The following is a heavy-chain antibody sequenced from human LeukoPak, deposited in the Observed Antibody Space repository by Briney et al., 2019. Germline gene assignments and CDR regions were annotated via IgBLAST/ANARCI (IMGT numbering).Heavy chain of an antibody. V-gene: IGHV4-59*11. CDR2: MYYIGST. CDR3: ARGSFRDPFYFDY. CDR1: GVSITSHY. Sequence: SETLSLTCTVSGVSITSHYWSWVRQPPGKGLEWVGYMYYIGSTNYNPFLKSRVTISVDTSKNQFSLKLSSLTAADTAVYYCARGSFRDPFYFDYWGQGTLVTVSS. J-gene: IGHJ4*02. D-gene: IGHD3-16*01.